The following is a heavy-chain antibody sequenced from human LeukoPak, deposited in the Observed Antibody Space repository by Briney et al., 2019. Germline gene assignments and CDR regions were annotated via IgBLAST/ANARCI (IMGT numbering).Heavy chain of an antibody. D-gene: IGHD3-3*01. CDR1: GGSISSYY. CDR3: ARGIRDDYDFWSGYSQMDAFDI. Sequence: SETLSLTCTVSGGSISSYYWSWIRQPAGKGLEWIGRIYTSGSTNYNPSLKSRVTMSVDTSKNQSSLKLSSVTAADTAVYYCARGIRDDYDFWSGYSQMDAFDIWGQGTMVTVSS. CDR2: IYTSGST. V-gene: IGHV4-4*07. J-gene: IGHJ3*02.